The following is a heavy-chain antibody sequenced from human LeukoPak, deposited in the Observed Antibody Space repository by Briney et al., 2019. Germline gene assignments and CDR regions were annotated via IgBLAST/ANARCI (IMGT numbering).Heavy chain of an antibody. V-gene: IGHV3-11*04. J-gene: IGHJ4*02. CDR3: AKGSYASGWYQTFDY. CDR2: ISSGGSTI. D-gene: IGHD6-19*01. CDR1: GFTFSDHF. Sequence: PGGSLRLSCAASGFTFSDHFMTWIRQAPGKGLEWVSYISSGGSTIYFATSVKGRFTISRDNVENSLYLQMNSLRAEDTAVYYCAKGSYASGWYQTFDYWGQGILVTVSS.